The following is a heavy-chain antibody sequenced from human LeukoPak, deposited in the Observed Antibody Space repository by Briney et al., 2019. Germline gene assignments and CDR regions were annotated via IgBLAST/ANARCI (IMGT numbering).Heavy chain of an antibody. V-gene: IGHV3-48*03. Sequence: GGSLRLSCAASGFTFSGYEVNWVRRAPGKGLEWVSYISSSGSTIYYADSVKGRFTISRDNAKNSLYLQMNSLRAEDTAVYYCARDKITFGGVTINWFDPWGQGTLVTVSS. CDR1: GFTFSGYE. J-gene: IGHJ5*02. CDR2: ISSSGSTI. D-gene: IGHD3-16*01. CDR3: ARDKITFGGVTINWFDP.